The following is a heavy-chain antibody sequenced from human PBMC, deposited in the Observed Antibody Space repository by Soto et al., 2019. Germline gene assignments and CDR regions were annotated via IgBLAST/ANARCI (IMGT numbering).Heavy chain of an antibody. CDR2: IYYSGST. Sequence: SETLSLTCTVSGGSISSGAYYWSWIRQHPGKGLEWIGYIYYSGSTYYNPSLKSRVTISVDTSKNQFSLKLSSVTAADTAVYYCATQASGSGSDGYYYYYGMDVWGQGTTVTVSS. D-gene: IGHD3-10*01. CDR1: GGSISSGAYY. J-gene: IGHJ6*02. CDR3: ATQASGSGSDGYYYYYGMDV. V-gene: IGHV4-31*03.